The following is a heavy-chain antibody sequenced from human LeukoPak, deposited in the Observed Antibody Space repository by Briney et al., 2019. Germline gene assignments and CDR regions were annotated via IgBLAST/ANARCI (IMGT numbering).Heavy chain of an antibody. Sequence: SGGSLRLSCAASGFTFSSYSMNWVRQAPGKGLEWVSSISSSSSYIYYADSVKGRFTISRDNAKNSLYLQMNSLRAEDTAVYYCARVGYYYDSSGPGSGYWGQGTLVTVSS. V-gene: IGHV3-21*01. J-gene: IGHJ4*02. CDR1: GFTFSSYS. CDR2: ISSSSSYI. CDR3: ARVGYYYDSSGPGSGY. D-gene: IGHD3-22*01.